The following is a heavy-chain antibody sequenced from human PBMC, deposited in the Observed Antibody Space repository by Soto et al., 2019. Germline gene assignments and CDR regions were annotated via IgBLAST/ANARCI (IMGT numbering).Heavy chain of an antibody. V-gene: IGHV4-30-2*01. D-gene: IGHD6-19*01. Sequence: SETLSLTCAVSGGSISSGGYSWSWLRQPPGKGLEWIGYIFHSGSTYYNPSLKSRVTISVDGSKNHFSLELSSVTAADTAVFYCAKERSSGWSFDYWGQGTLVTSPQ. CDR2: IFHSGST. CDR3: AKERSSGWSFDY. CDR1: GGSISSGGYS. J-gene: IGHJ4*02.